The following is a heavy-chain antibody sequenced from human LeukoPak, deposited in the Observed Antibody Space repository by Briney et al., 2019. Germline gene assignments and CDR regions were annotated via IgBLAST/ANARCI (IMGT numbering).Heavy chain of an antibody. CDR2: IRSKAYGGTT. CDR1: GFTFGDYA. V-gene: IGHV3-49*04. J-gene: IGHJ4*02. Sequence: GGSLRLSCTASGFTFGDYAMSWVRQAPGKGLEWVGFIRSKAYGGTTEYAASVKGRFTISRDDSKSIAYLQMNSLKTEDTAVYYCTRDTSGLLWFGEFDYWGQGTLVTVSP. CDR3: TRDTSGLLWFGEFDY. D-gene: IGHD3-10*01.